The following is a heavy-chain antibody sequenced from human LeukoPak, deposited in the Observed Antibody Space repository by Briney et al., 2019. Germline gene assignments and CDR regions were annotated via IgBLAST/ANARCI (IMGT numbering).Heavy chain of an antibody. CDR1: GFTFRSYW. CDR3: ARDPDPGTADY. V-gene: IGHV3-7*01. Sequence: GGSLRLSCAASGFTFRSYWMSWVRQAPGKGLKWVANINADGSETYYVDSVKGRFAISRDNARNSLYLHMNSLRAEDTALYYCARDPDPGTADYWGQGTLVTVSS. J-gene: IGHJ4*02. CDR2: INADGSET. D-gene: IGHD1-7*01.